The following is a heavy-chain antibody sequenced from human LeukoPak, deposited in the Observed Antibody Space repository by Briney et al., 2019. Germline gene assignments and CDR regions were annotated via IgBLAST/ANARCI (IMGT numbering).Heavy chain of an antibody. V-gene: IGHV3-9*03. CDR3: AKDTGSSLGYFDY. CDR1: GFTFDDYA. D-gene: IGHD3-10*01. Sequence: PGRSLRLSCAASGFTFDDYAMHWVRQAPGKGLEWVSGISWNSGSIGYADSVKGRFTISRDNAKNSLYLQMNSLRAEDMALYYCAKDTGSSLGYFDYWGQGTLVTVSS. J-gene: IGHJ4*02. CDR2: ISWNSGSI.